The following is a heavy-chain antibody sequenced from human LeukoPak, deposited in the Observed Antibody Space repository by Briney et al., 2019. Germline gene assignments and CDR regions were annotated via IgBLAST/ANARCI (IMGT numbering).Heavy chain of an antibody. CDR2: LHTSGST. Sequence: ASETLSLTCTVSGGSISYYYWNWIRQPAGEGLEWIGRLHTSGSTHYNPSLKSRVTISVDTSKNQFSLKLSSVTAADTAVYYCARYLDYGGNSRVFQHWGQGTLVTVSS. CDR1: GGSISYYY. V-gene: IGHV4-4*07. D-gene: IGHD4-23*01. J-gene: IGHJ1*01. CDR3: ARYLDYGGNSRVFQH.